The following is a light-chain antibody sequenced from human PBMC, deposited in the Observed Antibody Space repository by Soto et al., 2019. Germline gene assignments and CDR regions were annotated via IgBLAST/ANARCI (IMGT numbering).Light chain of an antibody. CDR1: QSVNSYY. CDR3: QQYGPSAPLT. J-gene: IGKJ4*01. Sequence: EIVLTQSPATLSLSPGERVTLSCRASQSVNSYYLAWYQQKPGQAPRLLIYGVSRRATGIPDRLSGSGSARDVTITISSLEPEEFAVYYCQQYGPSAPLTFGGGTKVEIK. CDR2: GVS. V-gene: IGKV3-20*01.